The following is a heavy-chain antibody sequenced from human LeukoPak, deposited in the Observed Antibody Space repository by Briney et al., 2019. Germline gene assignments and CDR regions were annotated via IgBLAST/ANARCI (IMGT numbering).Heavy chain of an antibody. Sequence: GGSLRLSCAASGFTFSGSAMHWVRQASGKGLEWVGRIRSKANSYATEYAASVKGRFTISRDDSKNTAYLQMNSLKTEDTAVYYRTSRYCNRTNCYAFDYYYYMDVWGKGITVTVSS. V-gene: IGHV3-73*01. CDR1: GFTFSGSA. D-gene: IGHD2-2*01. CDR3: TSRYCNRTNCYAFDYYYYMDV. J-gene: IGHJ6*03. CDR2: IRSKANSYAT.